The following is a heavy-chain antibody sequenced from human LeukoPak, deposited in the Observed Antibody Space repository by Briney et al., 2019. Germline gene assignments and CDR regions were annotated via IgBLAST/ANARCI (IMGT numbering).Heavy chain of an antibody. Sequence: GASVKVSCKASGYTFTGYYMHWVRQAPGQGLEWMGIINPSGGSTSYAQKFQGRVTMTRDMSTSTVYMELSSLRSEDTAVYYCARDRSPPMTAIPDYFDYWGQGTLVTVSS. J-gene: IGHJ4*02. V-gene: IGHV1-46*01. D-gene: IGHD2-21*02. CDR2: INPSGGST. CDR1: GYTFTGYY. CDR3: ARDRSPPMTAIPDYFDY.